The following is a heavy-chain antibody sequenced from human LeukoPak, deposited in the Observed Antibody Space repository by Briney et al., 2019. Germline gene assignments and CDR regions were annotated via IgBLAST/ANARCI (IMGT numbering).Heavy chain of an antibody. D-gene: IGHD3-3*01. CDR1: GYSISSGYY. Sequence: SETLSLTCTVSGYSISSGYYWGWIRRPPGKALEWIGIIYHSGRTDYNPSLKSRVTISEDTSKNQSSLKLSSVTAADTAVYYCARAFRGIFGVFEAFDIWGQGTMVTVSS. CDR3: ARAFRGIFGVFEAFDI. CDR2: IYHSGRT. V-gene: IGHV4-38-2*02. J-gene: IGHJ3*02.